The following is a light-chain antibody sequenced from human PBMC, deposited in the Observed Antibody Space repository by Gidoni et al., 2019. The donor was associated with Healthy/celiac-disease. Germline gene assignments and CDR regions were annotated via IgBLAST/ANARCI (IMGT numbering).Light chain of an antibody. CDR1: QSISSY. V-gene: IGKV1-39*01. J-gene: IGKJ4*01. CDR3: PPRSRPSLP. Sequence: DIQMTQSPSSLSASVGDRVTITCRASQSISSYLNWYQQKPGKAPKLLIYAASSLQSGVPSRFSGSGSGTAFTLTISSLPPADFAPSSCPPRSRPSLPFGGGPPVALK. CDR2: AAS.